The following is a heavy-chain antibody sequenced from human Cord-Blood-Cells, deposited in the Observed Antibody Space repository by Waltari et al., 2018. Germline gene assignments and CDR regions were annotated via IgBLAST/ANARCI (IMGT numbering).Heavy chain of an antibody. V-gene: IGHV3-43D*03. CDR3: AKGAAAGNWFDP. Sequence: EVQLVESGGVVVQPGGSLRLYCAASGFTFDDYAMHWVSQSPGKGREWVSLISWDGGSTYYADSVKGRFTISRDNSKNSLYLQMNSLRAEDTALYYCAKGAAAGNWFDPWGQGTLVTVSS. D-gene: IGHD6-13*01. CDR2: ISWDGGST. J-gene: IGHJ5*02. CDR1: GFTFDDYA.